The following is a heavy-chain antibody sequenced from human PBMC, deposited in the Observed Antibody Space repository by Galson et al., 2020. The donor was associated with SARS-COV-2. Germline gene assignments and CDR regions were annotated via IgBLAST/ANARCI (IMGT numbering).Heavy chain of an antibody. CDR2: LYTHGTT. V-gene: IGHV3-53*01. J-gene: IGHJ4*02. CDR1: GFTVSSSY. Sequence: GGSLRLSCAASGFTVSSSYMTWVRQAPGKGLEWVSVLYTHGTTYYADSVKGRFTISRDNSKNTLYLQMNSLRAEDTALYYCARKTCGGACLSGYYFDYWGQGTLVTVSP. D-gene: IGHD2-21*01. CDR3: ARKTCGGACLSGYYFDY.